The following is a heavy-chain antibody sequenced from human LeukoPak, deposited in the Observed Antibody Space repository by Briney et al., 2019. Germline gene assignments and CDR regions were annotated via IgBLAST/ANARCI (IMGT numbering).Heavy chain of an antibody. D-gene: IGHD1-7*01. Sequence: PSGGSLTLSCAPSGFTFSSYWMSWVRQAPGKGLEWVANINQDGREKYYVDSVNGRFTISRDNAKNSQYLQRNSLRAEDTVVYDCARVPYNWNCVVWFDPWGQGTLVTVSS. V-gene: IGHV3-7*01. J-gene: IGHJ5*02. CDR1: GFTFSSYW. CDR2: INQDGREK. CDR3: ARVPYNWNCVVWFDP.